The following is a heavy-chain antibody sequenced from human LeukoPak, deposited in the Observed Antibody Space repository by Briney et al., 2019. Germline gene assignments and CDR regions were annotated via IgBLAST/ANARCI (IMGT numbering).Heavy chain of an antibody. CDR3: ARRAKKWLRFPHFDY. J-gene: IGHJ4*02. V-gene: IGHV3-30*02. Sequence: GGSLRLSCAASGFTFSSYGMHWVRQAPGKGLEWVTFIRYDGSNKYYADSVKGRFTISRDNSKNTLYLRMNSLRAEDTAVYYCARRAKKWLRFPHFDYWGQGTLVTVSS. CDR1: GFTFSSYG. CDR2: IRYDGSNK. D-gene: IGHD5-12*01.